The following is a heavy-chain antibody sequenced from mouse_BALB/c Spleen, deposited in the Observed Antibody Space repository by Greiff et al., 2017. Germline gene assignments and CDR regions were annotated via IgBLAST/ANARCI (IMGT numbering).Heavy chain of an antibody. CDR1: GFSLTSYG. D-gene: IGHD1-1*01. Sequence: VKVEESGPGLVAPSQSLSITCTVSGFSLTSYGVHWVRQPPGKGLEWLGVIWAGGSTNYNSALMSRLSISKDNSKSQVFLKMNSLQTDDTAMYYCARPLGSSFAYWGQGTLVTVSA. J-gene: IGHJ3*01. V-gene: IGHV2-9*02. CDR3: ARPLGSSFAY. CDR2: IWAGGST.